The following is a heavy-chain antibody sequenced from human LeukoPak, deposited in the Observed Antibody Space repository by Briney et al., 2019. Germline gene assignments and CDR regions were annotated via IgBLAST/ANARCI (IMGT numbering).Heavy chain of an antibody. CDR1: GGTISSYY. J-gene: IGHJ4*02. V-gene: IGHV4-59*08. Sequence: PSESLSLTCTVSGGTISSYYWNWIRQPPGKGLEWIGYIHYSESTKYNPSLKSRVTISVDTSKNQFSLKLSSVTAADTAVYYCARWYSSGWAFDYWGQGTLLTLFS. D-gene: IGHD6-19*01. CDR3: ARWYSSGWAFDY. CDR2: IHYSEST.